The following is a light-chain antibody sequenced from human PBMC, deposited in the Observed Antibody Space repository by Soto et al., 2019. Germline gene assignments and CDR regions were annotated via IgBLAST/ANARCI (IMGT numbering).Light chain of an antibody. CDR3: QQYNNWPPWT. CDR1: QSVSSN. J-gene: IGKJ1*01. Sequence: EIVMTQSPATLSVSPGERATLSCRASQSVSSNLAWYQQKPGQAPRLLIYGASTGATGIPARFSGSGSGTEVTPPISSLQSEDFAVYYCQQYNNWPPWTFGQGTKVEIK. V-gene: IGKV3-15*01. CDR2: GAS.